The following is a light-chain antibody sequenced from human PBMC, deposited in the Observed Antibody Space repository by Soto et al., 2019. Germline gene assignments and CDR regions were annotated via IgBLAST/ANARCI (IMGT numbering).Light chain of an antibody. Sequence: DIQMTQSPSSLSASVGDRVTITCRASQSIANYLNWYQQKPGKSPNLLIYAASSLQSGVPSRFSGSGSGTEFTITISSLQPEDFETYYGQQSYKTPFTFGPGTKVEIK. V-gene: IGKV1-39*01. J-gene: IGKJ3*01. CDR3: QQSYKTPFT. CDR2: AAS. CDR1: QSIANY.